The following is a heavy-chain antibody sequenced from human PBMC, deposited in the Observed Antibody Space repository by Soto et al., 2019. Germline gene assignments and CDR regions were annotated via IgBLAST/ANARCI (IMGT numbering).Heavy chain of an antibody. V-gene: IGHV1-69*01. CDR2: IIPIFGTA. CDR1: GGTFSSKA. Sequence: QVQLVQSGAEVKKPGSSVKVSCKASGGTFSSKAISWVRQAPGQGLEWMGGIIPIFGTANYAQKFQGRVTITADESTSTAYMELSSLRSEDTAVYYCANLLSSPLAAAYGMDVWGQRTTVTVSS. D-gene: IGHD6-13*01. J-gene: IGHJ6*02. CDR3: ANLLSSPLAAAYGMDV.